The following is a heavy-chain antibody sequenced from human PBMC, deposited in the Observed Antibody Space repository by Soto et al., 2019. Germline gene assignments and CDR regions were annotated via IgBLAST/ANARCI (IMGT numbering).Heavy chain of an antibody. D-gene: IGHD6-19*01. Sequence: QVQLQESGPGLMKPSGTLSLTCAVSGGSISSSNWWSWVRQPPGKGLEWIGEIYHSGSTNYNPSLKSRVTISVDKSKNQFSLKLSSVTAADTAVYYCASEAVAGPNYYYYGMDVWGQGTTVTVSS. V-gene: IGHV4-4*02. J-gene: IGHJ6*02. CDR2: IYHSGST. CDR3: ASEAVAGPNYYYYGMDV. CDR1: GGSISSSNW.